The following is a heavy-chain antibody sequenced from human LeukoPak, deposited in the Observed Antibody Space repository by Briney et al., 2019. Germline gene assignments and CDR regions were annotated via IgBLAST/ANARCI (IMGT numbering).Heavy chain of an antibody. D-gene: IGHD3-10*01. Sequence: ASVKVPCKASGYAFTGYYIHWVRQAPGQWLEWMGRINPNSGGTNYAQKFQGRVTMTRDTSISTAYMELSRLTSDDTAVYYCAREPMVRDFNWFDPWGQGTLVTVSS. J-gene: IGHJ5*02. CDR1: GYAFTGYY. V-gene: IGHV1-2*06. CDR2: INPNSGGT. CDR3: AREPMVRDFNWFDP.